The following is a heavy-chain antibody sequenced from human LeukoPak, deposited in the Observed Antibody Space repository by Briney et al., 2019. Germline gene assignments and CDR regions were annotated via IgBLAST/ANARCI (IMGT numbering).Heavy chain of an antibody. D-gene: IGHD3-10*01. J-gene: IGHJ6*02. CDR2: IYSGGST. V-gene: IGHV3-53*01. CDR3: ASDFGEYYYYGMDV. CDR1: GFTVSSNY. Sequence: PGGSLRLSCAASGFTVSSNYMSWVRQAPGKGLEWVSVIYSGGSTYYADSVKGRFTISRDNSKNTLYLQMNSLRAEDTAVYYCASDFGEYYYYGMDVWGQGTTVTVSS.